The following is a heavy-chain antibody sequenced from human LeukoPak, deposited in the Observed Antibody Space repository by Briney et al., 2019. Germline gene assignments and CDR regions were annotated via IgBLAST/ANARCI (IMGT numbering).Heavy chain of an antibody. CDR3: ARVYDSSGYYSPFDY. D-gene: IGHD3-22*01. J-gene: IGHJ4*02. CDR2: IHCSGST. Sequence: MPSETLSLTCTVSGGSISSYYWSWIRQPPGKGLEWIGYIHCSGSTNYNPSLKSRVTISVDTSKNQYSLKLSSVTAADTAVYYCARVYDSSGYYSPFDYWGQGTLVTVSS. V-gene: IGHV4-59*01. CDR1: GGSISSYY.